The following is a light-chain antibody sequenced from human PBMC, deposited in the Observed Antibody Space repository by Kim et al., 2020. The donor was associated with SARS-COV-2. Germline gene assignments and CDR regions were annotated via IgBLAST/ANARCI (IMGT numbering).Light chain of an antibody. CDR2: DAS. J-gene: IGKJ2*01. CDR3: QQYDTYPYT. CDR1: QSLSRW. V-gene: IGKV1-5*01. Sequence: DIQMTQSPSTLSASVGDRVSLSCRASQSLSRWLAWYQLKPGKAPKVLIYDASNLKSGVPSRFSGSGSGTEFTLTINSLQPDDSATYYCQQYDTYPYTFGQGTKVDIK.